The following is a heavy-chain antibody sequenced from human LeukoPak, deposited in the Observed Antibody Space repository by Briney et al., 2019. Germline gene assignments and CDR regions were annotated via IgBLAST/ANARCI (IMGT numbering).Heavy chain of an antibody. CDR1: GGSISSSNW. D-gene: IGHD6-13*01. V-gene: IGHV4-4*02. J-gene: IGHJ4*02. CDR3: AREVRVSGYSSSWYGTHEYYFDY. CDR2: IYHSGST. Sequence: SGTLSLTCAVSGGSISSSNWWSWVSQPPGKGLEWIGEIYHSGSTNYNPSLKSRVTISVDKSKNQFSLKLSSVTAADTAVYYCAREVRVSGYSSSWYGTHEYYFDYWGQGTLVTVSS.